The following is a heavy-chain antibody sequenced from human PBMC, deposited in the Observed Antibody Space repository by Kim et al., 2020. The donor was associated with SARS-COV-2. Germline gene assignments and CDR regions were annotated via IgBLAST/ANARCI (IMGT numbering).Heavy chain of an antibody. CDR2: IYYSGSI. V-gene: IGHV4-59*01. Sequence: SETLSLTCTVSGGSISSYYWSWIRQPPGKGLEWIGYIYYSGSINYNPSLKSRVTISVDTSKNQFSLKLSSVTAADTAVYYCARLIDSSGYYLDAFDIWGQGTMVTVSS. CDR3: ARLIDSSGYYLDAFDI. J-gene: IGHJ3*02. D-gene: IGHD3-22*01. CDR1: GGSISSYY.